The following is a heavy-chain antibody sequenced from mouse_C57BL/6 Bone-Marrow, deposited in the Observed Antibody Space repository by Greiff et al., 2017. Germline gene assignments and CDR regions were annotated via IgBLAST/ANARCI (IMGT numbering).Heavy chain of an antibody. CDR1: GYTFTDYN. V-gene: IGHV1-22*01. CDR2: INPNNGGT. CDR3: ARSDGYRGVCFDY. J-gene: IGHJ2*01. D-gene: IGHD2-3*01. Sequence: EVKLMESGPELVKPGASVKMSCKASGYTFTDYNMHWVKQSHGKSLEWIGYINPNNGGTSYNQKFKGKATLTVNKSSSTAYMELRSLTSEDSAVYYCARSDGYRGVCFDYWGQGTTLTVSS.